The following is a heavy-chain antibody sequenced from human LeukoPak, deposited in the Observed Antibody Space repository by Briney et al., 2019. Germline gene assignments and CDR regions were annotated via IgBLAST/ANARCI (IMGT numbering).Heavy chain of an antibody. CDR2: IYYSGST. CDR3: ARDRKDCSSTSCYQTFDY. Sequence: SETLSLTCTVSGGSISSYYWSWIRQPPGKGLEWIGYIYYSGSTNYNPSLKSRVTISVDTSKNQFSLKLSSVTAADTAVYYCARDRKDCSSTSCYQTFDYWGQGTLVTVSS. D-gene: IGHD2-2*01. V-gene: IGHV4-59*01. CDR1: GGSISSYY. J-gene: IGHJ4*02.